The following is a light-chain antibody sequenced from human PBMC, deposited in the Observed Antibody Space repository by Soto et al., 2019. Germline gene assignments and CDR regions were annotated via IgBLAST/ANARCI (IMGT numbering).Light chain of an antibody. CDR3: QHLNSYPRALS. CDR1: QGISSH. CDR2: AAS. J-gene: IGKJ4*01. Sequence: DIQLTQSPAFLSASLGDRVTISCRASQGISSHLAWYQQKPGKAPELLIYAASTLQSGVPSRFSGSGSGTEFPLTISSLQPEDFAAYFCQHLNSYPRALSFGGGTQVEIK. V-gene: IGKV1-9*01.